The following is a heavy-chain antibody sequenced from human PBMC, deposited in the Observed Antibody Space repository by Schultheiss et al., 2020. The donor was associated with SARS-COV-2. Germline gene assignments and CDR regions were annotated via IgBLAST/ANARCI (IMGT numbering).Heavy chain of an antibody. CDR1: GYTFTSYD. J-gene: IGHJ3*02. CDR2: MNPNSGNT. D-gene: IGHD6-13*01. CDR3: ARDRAYSSSWYRSPDAFDI. V-gene: IGHV1-8*01. Sequence: ASVKVSCKASGYTFTSYDINWVRQATGQGLEWMGWMNPNSGNTGYAQKFQGRVTMTRNTSISTAYMELSSLRSEDTAVYYCARDRAYSSSWYRSPDAFDIWGQGTMVTVSS.